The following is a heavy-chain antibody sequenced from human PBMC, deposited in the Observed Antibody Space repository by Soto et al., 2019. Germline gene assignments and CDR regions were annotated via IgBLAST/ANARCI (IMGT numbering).Heavy chain of an antibody. D-gene: IGHD2-15*01. V-gene: IGHV4-39*01. CDR3: ARRRGYCSGGSCYSGSAFDI. CDR1: GGSISSSSYY. Sequence: QLQLQESGPGLVKPSETLSLTCTVSGGSISSSSYYWGWIRQPPGKGLEWIGNSYYSGSTYYNSSLKSRVTISVDTSKSPFSLKLGSVTAADTAVYYCARRRGYCSGGSCYSGSAFDIWGQGTMVTVSS. J-gene: IGHJ3*02. CDR2: SYYSGST.